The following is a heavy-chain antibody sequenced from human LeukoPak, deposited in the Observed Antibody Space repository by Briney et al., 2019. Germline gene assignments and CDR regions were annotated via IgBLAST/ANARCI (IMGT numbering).Heavy chain of an antibody. CDR3: ASQYCGGSSCYSVFAY. V-gene: IGHV3-30*03. CDR1: GFTFRSYG. J-gene: IGHJ4*02. D-gene: IGHD2-15*01. CDR2: ISNDGVNE. Sequence: GRSLRLSCAASGFTFRSYGMHWVRQAPGEGLEWVALISNDGVNEYYADSVKGRFTISRDNSKNTLYLQMNSLRPEDTAVYYCASQYCGGSSCYSVFAYWGQGTLITVSS.